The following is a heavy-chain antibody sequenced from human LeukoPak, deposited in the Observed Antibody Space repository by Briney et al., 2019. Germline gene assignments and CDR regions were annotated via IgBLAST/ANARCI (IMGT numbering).Heavy chain of an antibody. CDR3: AREIFGSGSSPDY. J-gene: IGHJ4*02. V-gene: IGHV3-33*01. Sequence: GGSLRLSCAASGFAFNTYAMHWVRQAPGKGLEWVTLIWHDGSHKFYIDSVRGRFTISRDNSKNTVYLQMNGLRAEDTAVYYCAREIFGSGSSPDYWGQGTLVTVSS. CDR1: GFAFNTYA. D-gene: IGHD3-10*01. CDR2: IWHDGSHK.